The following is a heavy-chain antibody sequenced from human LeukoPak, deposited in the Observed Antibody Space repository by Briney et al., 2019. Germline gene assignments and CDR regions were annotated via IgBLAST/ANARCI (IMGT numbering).Heavy chain of an antibody. CDR3: ARVRVLGVVVPAAAAGWFDP. CDR1: GYTFTGYY. CDR2: INPNSGGT. Sequence: ASVKVSCKASGYTFTGYYMHWVLQAPGQGLEWMGWINPNSGGTNYAQKFQGRVTMTRDTSISTAYMELSRLRSDDTAVYYCARVRVLGVVVPAAAAGWFDPWGQGTLVTVSS. D-gene: IGHD2-2*01. V-gene: IGHV1-2*02. J-gene: IGHJ5*02.